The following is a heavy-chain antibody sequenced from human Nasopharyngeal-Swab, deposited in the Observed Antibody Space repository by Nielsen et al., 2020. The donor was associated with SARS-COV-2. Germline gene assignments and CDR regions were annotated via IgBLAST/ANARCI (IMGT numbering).Heavy chain of an antibody. V-gene: IGHV3-7*03. D-gene: IGHD5-24*01. CDR1: GFTFSSYW. J-gene: IGHJ5*02. CDR3: AREGRDGAVSS. Sequence: GGSLRLSCAATGFTFSSYWMSWVRQAPGRGLELLAHTKEDGTVTHSVDSVRGRFTVSRDNAKNSLFLQMNSLRAEDTAVYFCAREGRDGAVSSWGQGTLVTVSS. CDR2: TKEDGTVT.